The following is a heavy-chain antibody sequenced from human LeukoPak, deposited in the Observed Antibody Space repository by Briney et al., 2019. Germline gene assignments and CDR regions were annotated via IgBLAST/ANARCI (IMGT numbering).Heavy chain of an antibody. D-gene: IGHD3-3*01. CDR2: IHASGYT. J-gene: IGHJ4*02. V-gene: IGHV3-23*01. CDR1: GFALDIYA. Sequence: GGSLRLSCAASGFALDIYAMNWVRQAPGKGLEWVSSIHASGYTYLADSVKGRFTISKDNAKTTLYLEMDSLRAEDTAVYYCAKFSWTNYDFWSGYYYFDYWGQGTLVTVSS. CDR3: AKFSWTNYDFWSGYYYFDY.